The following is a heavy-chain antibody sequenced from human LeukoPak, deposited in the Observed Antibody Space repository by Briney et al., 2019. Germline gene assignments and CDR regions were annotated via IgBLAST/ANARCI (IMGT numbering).Heavy chain of an antibody. J-gene: IGHJ5*02. CDR2: ISYDGSNK. CDR3: ARDTDTAMVTAGGWFDP. CDR1: GFTFSSYA. D-gene: IGHD5-18*01. V-gene: IGHV3-30-3*01. Sequence: GGSLRLSCAASGFTFSSYAMHWVRQAPGKGLEWVAVISYDGSNKYYADSLKGRFTISRDNSKNTLYLQMNSLRAEDTAVYYCARDTDTAMVTAGGWFDPWGQGTLVTVSS.